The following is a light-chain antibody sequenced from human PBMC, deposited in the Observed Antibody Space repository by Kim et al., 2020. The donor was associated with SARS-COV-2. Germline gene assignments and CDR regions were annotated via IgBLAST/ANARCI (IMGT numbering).Light chain of an antibody. CDR1: SSDVGRYNL. V-gene: IGLV2-23*01. J-gene: IGLJ3*02. CDR3: CSYAGSSTLV. Sequence: GPSITLSCTGTSSDVGRYNLVSWYQQHPGKAPKLMIYEGSKRPSGVSNRFSGSKSGNTASLTISGLQAEDEADYYCCSYAGSSTLVFGGGTKLTVL. CDR2: EGS.